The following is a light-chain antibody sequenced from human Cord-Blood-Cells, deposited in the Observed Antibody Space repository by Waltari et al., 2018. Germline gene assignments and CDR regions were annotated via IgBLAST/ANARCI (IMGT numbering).Light chain of an antibody. CDR2: KAS. V-gene: IGKV1-5*03. J-gene: IGKJ5*01. Sequence: DIQMTQSPSTLSASVGDRVTITCRASQSISSWLAWYQQKPGKAPKLLIYKASSLESGVPSRFSGSGSGTEFTLTISSLQPDDFVTYYCQQYNSWITFGQGTRLEIK. CDR3: QQYNSWIT. CDR1: QSISSW.